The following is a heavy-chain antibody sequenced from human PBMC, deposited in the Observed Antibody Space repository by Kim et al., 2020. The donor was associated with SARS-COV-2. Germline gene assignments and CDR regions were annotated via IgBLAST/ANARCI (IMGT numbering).Heavy chain of an antibody. CDR3: AKDGPGNSYGSYYFDY. V-gene: IGHV3-23*01. D-gene: IGHD5-18*01. J-gene: IGHJ4*02. Sequence: GGSLRLSCAASGFTFSSYGMSWVRQAPGKGLEWVSAFSGSGGYTYYADSVKGRFTISRDNSKNTLYLQMNSLRAEDTAVYYCAKDGPGNSYGSYYFDYWGQGTLVTVSS. CDR1: GFTFSSYG. CDR2: FSGSGGYT.